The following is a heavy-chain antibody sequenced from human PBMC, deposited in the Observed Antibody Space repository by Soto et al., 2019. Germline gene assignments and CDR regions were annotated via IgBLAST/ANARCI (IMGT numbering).Heavy chain of an antibody. D-gene: IGHD3-10*01. CDR1: GFIFGDYV. CDR2: IRSKAYGGTT. Sequence: PGGSLRLSCTASGFIFGDYVMSWFRQAPGKGLEWVGFIRSKAYGGTTEYAASVKGRFTISRDDSKSIAYLQMNSLKTEDTAVYYCTRVIIPEVYFYMDVWGKGTTVTVSS. CDR3: TRVIIPEVYFYMDV. V-gene: IGHV3-49*03. J-gene: IGHJ6*03.